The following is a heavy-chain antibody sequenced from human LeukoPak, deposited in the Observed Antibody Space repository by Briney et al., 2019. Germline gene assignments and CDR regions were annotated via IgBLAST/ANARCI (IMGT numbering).Heavy chain of an antibody. CDR2: IYYSGST. CDR1: GGSISSYY. J-gene: IGHJ3*02. V-gene: IGHV4-59*08. CDR3: ARAAAEGSTDAFDI. D-gene: IGHD2-2*01. Sequence: SETLSLTCTVSGGSISSYYWSWIRQPPGKGLEWIGYIYYSGSTYYNPSLKSRVTISVDTSKNQFSLKLSSVTAADTAVYYCARAAAEGSTDAFDIWGQGTMVTVSS.